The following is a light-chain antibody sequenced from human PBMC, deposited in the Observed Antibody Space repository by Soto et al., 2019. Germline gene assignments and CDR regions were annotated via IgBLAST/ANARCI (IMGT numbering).Light chain of an antibody. CDR3: LQDYNYPRT. Sequence: AIQMTQSPSSLSASVGDRVTITCRASQGIRNDLGWYQQKPGKAPELLIYAASSLQSGAPSRFSGSGSGTDFTLTISSLQPEDFATYYCLQDYNYPRTFGQGTKVDIK. CDR2: AAS. V-gene: IGKV1-6*01. CDR1: QGIRND. J-gene: IGKJ1*01.